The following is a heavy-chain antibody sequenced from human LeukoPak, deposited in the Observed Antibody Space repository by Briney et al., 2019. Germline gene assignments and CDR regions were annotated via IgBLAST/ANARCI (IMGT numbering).Heavy chain of an antibody. Sequence: PSETLSLTCTVSGRSVSSGSYYWSWIRQPPGKGLEWIGYIYYSGSTNYNPSLKSRVTISVDTSKNQFSLKLSSVTAADTAVYYCARVGYQLLYDYWGQGTLVTVSS. CDR3: ARVGYQLLYDY. D-gene: IGHD2-2*02. CDR1: GRSVSSGSYY. CDR2: IYYSGST. V-gene: IGHV4-61*01. J-gene: IGHJ4*02.